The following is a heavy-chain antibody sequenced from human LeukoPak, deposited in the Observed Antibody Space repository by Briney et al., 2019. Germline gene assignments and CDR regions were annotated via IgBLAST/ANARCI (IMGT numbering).Heavy chain of an antibody. CDR3: AKDYGYSSSWYDY. CDR2: ISWNSASV. CDR1: GFTFDDYG. Sequence: GGSLRLSWEASGFTFDDYGMHWVRQAPGKGLEWVSTISWNSASVGYVDSVKGRFTISRDNAKKTLYLQMNSLRPEDTALYYCAKDYGYSSSWYDYCGQGTLVTVSS. D-gene: IGHD6-13*01. V-gene: IGHV3-9*01. J-gene: IGHJ4*02.